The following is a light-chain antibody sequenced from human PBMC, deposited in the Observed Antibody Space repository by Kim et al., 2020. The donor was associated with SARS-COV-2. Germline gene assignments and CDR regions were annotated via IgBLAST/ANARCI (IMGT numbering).Light chain of an antibody. Sequence: GERDTLPGRASQSVSSSYLAWYQQKPGQAPRLLIYGASSRATGIPDRFSGSGSGTDFNLTISRLEPEDFAVYYCQQYGSSPFTFGPGTKVDIK. J-gene: IGKJ3*01. CDR3: QQYGSSPFT. CDR1: QSVSSSY. V-gene: IGKV3-20*01. CDR2: GAS.